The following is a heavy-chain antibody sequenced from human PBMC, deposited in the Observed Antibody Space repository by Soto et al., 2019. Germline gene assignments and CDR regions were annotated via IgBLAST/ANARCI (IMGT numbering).Heavy chain of an antibody. V-gene: IGHV1-2*02. Sequence: QVQLVQSGAEVKKPGASLKVSCKASGYTFTGYQIHWVRQAPGQGLEWMGWINPNSRGTNYAQKFQGRVTTTRDTSISTAYMELNVLTSDDTAVYYCASGRDIVSPGNWGQGPLVSVSS. CDR1: GYTFTGYQ. D-gene: IGHD2-15*01. CDR2: INPNSRGT. CDR3: ASGRDIVSPGN. J-gene: IGHJ4*02.